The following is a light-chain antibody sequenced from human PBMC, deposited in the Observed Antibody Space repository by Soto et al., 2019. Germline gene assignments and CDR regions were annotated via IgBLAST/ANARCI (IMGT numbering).Light chain of an antibody. CDR3: SSYTSSSTNWV. V-gene: IGLV2-14*01. J-gene: IGLJ3*02. CDR1: SSDVGGYNY. CDR2: EVS. Sequence: QSALTQPASVSGSPGQSITISCTGTSSDVGGYNYVAWYHQHPGKAPKLLIYEVSNRPSGVSNRFSGSKSGNTASLTISGLQAEDEADYYCSSYTSSSTNWVFGGGTKLTVL.